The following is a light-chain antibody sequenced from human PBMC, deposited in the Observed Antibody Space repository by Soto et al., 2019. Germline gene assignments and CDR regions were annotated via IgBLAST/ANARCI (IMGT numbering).Light chain of an antibody. CDR1: RSDIGAYNF. CDR2: DVN. J-gene: IGLJ2*01. CDR3: TSWTTSTTMI. Sequence: QSALTQPASVSGSPGQSITISCTGTRSDIGAYNFVSWYQQHPGKAPKLILYDVNIRPSGVSYRFSGSKSGNTASLTISGLQAEDGADYYCTSWTTSTTMIFGGGTKLTVL. V-gene: IGLV2-14*03.